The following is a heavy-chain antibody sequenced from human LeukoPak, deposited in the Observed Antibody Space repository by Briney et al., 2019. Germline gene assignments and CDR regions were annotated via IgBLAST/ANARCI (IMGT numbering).Heavy chain of an antibody. CDR3: ARGQEPDCSSTSCPNRFDP. CDR2: INHSGST. V-gene: IGHV4-34*01. CDR1: GGSFSGYY. Sequence: PSETLSLTCAVYGGSFSGYYWSWIRQPPGKGLEWIGEINHSGSTNYNPSLKSRVTISVDTSKNQFSLKLSSVTAADTAVYYCARGQEPDCSSTSCPNRFDPWGQGTLVTVSS. J-gene: IGHJ5*02. D-gene: IGHD2-2*01.